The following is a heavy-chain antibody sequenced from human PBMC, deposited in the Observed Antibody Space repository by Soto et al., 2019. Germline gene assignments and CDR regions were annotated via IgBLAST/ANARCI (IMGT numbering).Heavy chain of an antibody. Sequence: QLQLKESGPGLVKPSEALSLTCTVSGASIRSSAYYWGWIRQPPGKELEWIGSIYYNGNTFYTPSLKSRVIISVDTHKNQFSLTLSSASAADTAVYYCARSRYFDWMTWGFLAYWGQGTLAIVSS. CDR2: IYYNGNT. D-gene: IGHD3-9*01. J-gene: IGHJ4*02. CDR3: ARSRYFDWMTWGFLAY. V-gene: IGHV4-39*01. CDR1: GASIRSSAYY.